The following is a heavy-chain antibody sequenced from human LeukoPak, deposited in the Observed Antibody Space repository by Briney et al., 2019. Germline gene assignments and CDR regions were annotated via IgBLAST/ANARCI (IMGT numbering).Heavy chain of an antibody. Sequence: GGSLRLSCAASGFMFSKYAMSWVRQAPGKGLEWVSGITNTGGTSSAGSVNGRFTISRDNSQSTLSLQRSSLRAEDTAVYFCVKDGRSSAPHWGQGTQVTVSS. CDR2: ITNTGGT. D-gene: IGHD1-14*01. CDR1: GFMFSKYA. J-gene: IGHJ4*02. CDR3: VKDGRSSAPH. V-gene: IGHV3-23*01.